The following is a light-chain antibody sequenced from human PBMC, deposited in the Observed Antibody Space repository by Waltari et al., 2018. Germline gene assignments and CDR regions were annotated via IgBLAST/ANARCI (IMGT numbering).Light chain of an antibody. Sequence: QSVLTQPPSVSGAPGQRVTISCTGSSPNIGAGYAVHWYQQLPGTAPKLLISGNSNRPSGVPDRFSGSKSGTSASLAITGLQAEDEADYYCQSYDSSLSVVFGGGTKLTVL. CDR1: SPNIGAGYA. J-gene: IGLJ2*01. V-gene: IGLV1-40*01. CDR3: QSYDSSLSVV. CDR2: GNS.